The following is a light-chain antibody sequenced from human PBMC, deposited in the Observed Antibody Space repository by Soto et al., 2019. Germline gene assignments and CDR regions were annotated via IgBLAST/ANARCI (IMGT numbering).Light chain of an antibody. CDR1: QSVSSGY. J-gene: IGKJ4*01. CDR2: GAS. CDR3: QQYDNWPLT. Sequence: IVLAHSPGTLSFSPGERGTFSVRASQSVSSGYLAWYQQKPGQAPRLLIFGASTRATGIPARFSGSGSGTDFTLTISSLQSEDFGVYFCQQYDNWPLTFGGGTKVDIK. V-gene: IGKV3-20*01.